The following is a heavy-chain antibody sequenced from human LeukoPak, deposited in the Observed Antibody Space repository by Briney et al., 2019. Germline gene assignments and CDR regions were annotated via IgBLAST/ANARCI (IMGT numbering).Heavy chain of an antibody. CDR3: AKSVFWSGYYPPNGGYMDV. D-gene: IGHD3-3*01. CDR1: GGSFSGYY. CDR2: INHSGST. V-gene: IGHV4-34*01. J-gene: IGHJ6*04. Sequence: SETLSLTCAVYGGSFSGYYWSWIRQPPGKGLEWIGEINHSGSTNYNPSLKSRVTISVDTSKNKFSLKLSSVTAADTAVSYCAKSVFWSGYYPPNGGYMDVWGKGTTVTVSS.